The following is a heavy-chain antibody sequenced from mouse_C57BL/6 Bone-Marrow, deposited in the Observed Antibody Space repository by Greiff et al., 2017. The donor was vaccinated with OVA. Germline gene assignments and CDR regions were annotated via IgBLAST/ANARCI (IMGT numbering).Heavy chain of an antibody. CDR1: GYTFTSYG. J-gene: IGHJ3*01. CDR2: IYPRSGNT. D-gene: IGHD2-1*01. Sequence: QVQLQQSGAELARPGASVKLSCKASGYTFTSYGISWVKQRTGQGLEWIGEIYPRSGNTYYNEKFKGKATLTADKSSSTAYMELRSLTSEDSAVYFCARSGGNFLFAYWGQGTLVTVSA. V-gene: IGHV1-81*01. CDR3: ARSGGNFLFAY.